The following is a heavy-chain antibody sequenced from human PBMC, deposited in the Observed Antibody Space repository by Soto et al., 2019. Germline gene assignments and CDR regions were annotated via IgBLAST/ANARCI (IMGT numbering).Heavy chain of an antibody. CDR2: ISYDGSNK. D-gene: IGHD5-18*01. Sequence: QVQLVESGGGVVQPGRSLRLSCAASGFTFSSYGMHWVRQAPGKGLEWVAVISYDGSNKYYADSVKGRFTISRDNSKNTLYLQMNSLRAEDTAVYYCAKDRAYSYGSYYYYGMDVWGQGTTVTVSS. CDR3: AKDRAYSYGSYYYYGMDV. V-gene: IGHV3-30*18. CDR1: GFTFSSYG. J-gene: IGHJ6*02.